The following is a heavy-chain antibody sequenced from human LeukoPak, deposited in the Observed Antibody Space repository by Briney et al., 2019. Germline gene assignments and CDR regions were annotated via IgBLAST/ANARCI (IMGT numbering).Heavy chain of an antibody. CDR1: GGSFSGYY. CDR3: ARVPDAWELGSVTSGGEYYFDY. Sequence: SETLSLTCAVYGGSFSGYYWSWIRQPPGKGLEWIGEINHSGSTNYNPSLKSRVTISVDTSKNQFSLKLSSVTAADTAVYYCARVPDAWELGSVTSGGEYYFDYWGQGTLVTVSS. V-gene: IGHV4-34*01. CDR2: INHSGST. J-gene: IGHJ4*02. D-gene: IGHD1-26*01.